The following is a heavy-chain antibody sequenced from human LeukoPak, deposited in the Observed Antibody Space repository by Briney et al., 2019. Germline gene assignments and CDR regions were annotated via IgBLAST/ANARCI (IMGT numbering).Heavy chain of an antibody. D-gene: IGHD6-13*01. CDR2: ISYDGSNK. CDR3: AKAGAAAGGGYYYYGMDV. Sequence: GRSLRLSCAASGFTFSSYGMHWVRQAPGKGLEWVAVISYDGSNKYYADSVKGRFTISRDNSKNTLYLQMNSLRAEDTAVHYCAKAGAAAGGGYYYYGMDVWGQGTTVTVSS. CDR1: GFTFSSYG. J-gene: IGHJ6*02. V-gene: IGHV3-30*18.